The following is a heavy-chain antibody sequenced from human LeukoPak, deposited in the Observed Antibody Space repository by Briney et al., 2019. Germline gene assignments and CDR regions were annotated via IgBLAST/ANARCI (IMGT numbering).Heavy chain of an antibody. Sequence: SETLSLTCTVSGYSISSGYYWGWIRQPPGKGLEWIGSIYHSGSTYYNPSLKSRVTISVDTSKNQFSLKLSSVTAADTAVYYCARTYYDFWSGYSLGIFDYWGQGTLVTVSS. J-gene: IGHJ4*02. CDR2: IYHSGST. CDR1: GYSISSGYY. D-gene: IGHD3-3*01. V-gene: IGHV4-38-2*02. CDR3: ARTYYDFWSGYSLGIFDY.